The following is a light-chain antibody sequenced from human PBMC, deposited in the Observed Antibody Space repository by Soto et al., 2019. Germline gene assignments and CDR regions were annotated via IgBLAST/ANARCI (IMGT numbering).Light chain of an antibody. V-gene: IGKV3-20*01. CDR2: DAS. CDR3: QQYGNSPQT. Sequence: EIVLTQSPGTLSLSTGERATLSCRASQSVSSNYLAWYQQKPGQAPRLLIYDASNRATGIPARFSGSGSGTDFTLTISRLEPEDFAVYYCQQYGNSPQTFGQGTKVDIK. J-gene: IGKJ1*01. CDR1: QSVSSNY.